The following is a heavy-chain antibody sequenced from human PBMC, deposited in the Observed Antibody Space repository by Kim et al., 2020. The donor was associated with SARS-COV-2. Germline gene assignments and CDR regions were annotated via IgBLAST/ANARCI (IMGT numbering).Heavy chain of an antibody. CDR2: IYHSGST. J-gene: IGHJ5*02. CDR3: ARAPPVRVNWFDP. Sequence: SETLSLTCAVSGGSISSSNWWSWVRQPPGKGLEWIGEIYHSGSTNYNPSLKSRVTISVDKSKNQFSLKLSSVTAADTAVYYCARAPPVRVNWFDPWGQGTLVTVSS. V-gene: IGHV4-4*02. CDR1: GGSISSSNW.